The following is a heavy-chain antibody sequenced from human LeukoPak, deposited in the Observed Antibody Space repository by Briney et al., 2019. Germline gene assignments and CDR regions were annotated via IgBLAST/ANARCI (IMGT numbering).Heavy chain of an antibody. J-gene: IGHJ4*02. CDR1: GGSFSGYY. CDR2: INHSGST. V-gene: IGHV4-34*01. CDR3: ARGDYYDSSGYYLRPFDY. Sequence: SETLSLTCAVYGGSFSGYYWSWIRQPPGKGLEWIGEINHSGSTNYNPSLKSRVTISVDTSKNQFSLKLSSVTAADTAVYYCARGDYYDSSGYYLRPFDYWGQGTLVTVSS. D-gene: IGHD3-22*01.